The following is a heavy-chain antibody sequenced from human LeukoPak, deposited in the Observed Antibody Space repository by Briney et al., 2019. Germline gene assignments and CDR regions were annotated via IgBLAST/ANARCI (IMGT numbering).Heavy chain of an antibody. D-gene: IGHD1-26*01. CDR2: ISGSGGST. J-gene: IGHJ4*02. CDR1: GFTFSSYA. V-gene: IGHV3-23*01. CDR3: ARADYSGSHPTPFDY. Sequence: QTGGSLRLSCAASGFTFSSYAMSWVRQAPGKGLEWVSAISGSGGSTYYADSVKGRFTISRDNSKNTLYLQMGSLRAEDMAVYYWARADYSGSHPTPFDYWGQGTLVTVSS.